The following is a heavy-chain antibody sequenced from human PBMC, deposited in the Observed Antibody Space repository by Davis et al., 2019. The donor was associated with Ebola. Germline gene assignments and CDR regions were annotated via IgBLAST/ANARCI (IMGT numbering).Heavy chain of an antibody. CDR2: IYYSGTT. V-gene: IGHV4-61*08. D-gene: IGHD4-11*01. J-gene: IGHJ4*02. CDR3: ARTPQFSNYGAYFDY. Sequence: SETLSLTCTVSGGSISSGGYYWSWIRQPPGKGLEWIGNIYYSGTTNYNPSLKSRVTISGDTSKNQFSLKLSSVTAADTAMYYCARTPQFSNYGAYFDYWGQGTLVTVSS. CDR1: GGSISSGGYY.